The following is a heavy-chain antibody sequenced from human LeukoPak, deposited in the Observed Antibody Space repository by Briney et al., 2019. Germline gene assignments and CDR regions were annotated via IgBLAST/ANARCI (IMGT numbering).Heavy chain of an antibody. Sequence: GGSLRLSCAASGFTFDDYAMHWVRQAPGKGLEWVSGISWNSGTIGYADSVKGRFTISRDNAKNSLYLQMNSLRAEDTALYSCAKDIRPRTDGYKYASYYYCAMDVWGQGTTVTVSS. J-gene: IGHJ6*02. CDR1: GFTFDDYA. CDR3: AKDIRPRTDGYKYASYYYCAMDV. D-gene: IGHD5-18*01. CDR2: ISWNSGTI. V-gene: IGHV3-9*01.